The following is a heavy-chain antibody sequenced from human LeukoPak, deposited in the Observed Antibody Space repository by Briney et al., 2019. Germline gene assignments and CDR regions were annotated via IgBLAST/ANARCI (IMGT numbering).Heavy chain of an antibody. J-gene: IGHJ5*02. CDR2: IYYSGST. D-gene: IGHD3-22*01. CDR3: ARVRDDSSGYYVFDP. CDR1: AGSISSSRYY. V-gene: IGHV4-39*07. Sequence: SETLSLTCTVSAGSISSSRYYWGWIREPPGKGLEGIESIYYSGSTYYNPSLKSRVTISVDTSKNQFSLKLSSVTAADTAVYYCARVRDDSSGYYVFDPWGQGTLVTVSS.